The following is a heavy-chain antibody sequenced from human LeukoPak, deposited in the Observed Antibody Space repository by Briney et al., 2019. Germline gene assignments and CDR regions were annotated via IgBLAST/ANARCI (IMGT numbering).Heavy chain of an antibody. Sequence: SETLSLTCAVYGGSFSGYYGGWIRQPPGKGLEWIGEINHSGSTNYNPSLKSRVTISVDTSKNQFSLKLSSVTAADTAVYYCARMRPGKFDYWGQGTLVTVSS. V-gene: IGHV4-34*01. CDR2: INHSGST. CDR1: GGSFSGYY. CDR3: ARMRPGKFDY. J-gene: IGHJ4*02. D-gene: IGHD4-23*01.